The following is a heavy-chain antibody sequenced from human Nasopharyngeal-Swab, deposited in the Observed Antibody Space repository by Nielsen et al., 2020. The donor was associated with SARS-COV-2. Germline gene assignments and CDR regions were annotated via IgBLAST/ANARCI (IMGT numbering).Heavy chain of an antibody. Sequence: SVKVSCKASGGTFSSYAISWVRQAPGQGLEWMGGIIPIFGTANYAQKFQGRVTITADKSTSTAYMELSSLRSEDTAVYYCARGAGDDSFWVYGMDVWGQGTTVTVSS. CDR2: IIPIFGTA. V-gene: IGHV1-69*06. J-gene: IGHJ6*02. CDR1: GGTFSSYA. CDR3: ARGAGDDSFWVYGMDV. D-gene: IGHD3-22*01.